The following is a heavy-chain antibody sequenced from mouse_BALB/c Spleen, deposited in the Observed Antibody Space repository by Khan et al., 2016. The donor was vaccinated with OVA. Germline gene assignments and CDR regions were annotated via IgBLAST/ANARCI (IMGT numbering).Heavy chain of an antibody. D-gene: IGHD2-14*01. J-gene: IGHJ2*01. CDR3: ACILFYYRYSFFDY. CDR1: AYSITSDYA. V-gene: IGHV3-2*02. CDR2: ISYSGSP. Sequence: EVQLQESGPGLVKPSQSLSLTCTVTAYSITSDYAWTWIRQFPGNKLEWMGYISYSGSPSYNPSLKSRISITRDTSKNQFFLQLISVTTEDTATYYWACILFYYRYSFFDYWGQGTTLTVSS.